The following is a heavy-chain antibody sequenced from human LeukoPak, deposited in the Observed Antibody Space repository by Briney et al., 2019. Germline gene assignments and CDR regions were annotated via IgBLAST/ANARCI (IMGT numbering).Heavy chain of an antibody. CDR1: GGSISSYH. J-gene: IGHJ4*02. Sequence: SETLSLTCTVSGGSISSYHWSWIRQPAGKGLEWIGRLYPSGSTYYNPSLKSRVTISVDTSKNQFSLRLSSVTATDTAEYFCARHQMRYSYGTLFDYWGQGTLVTVSS. V-gene: IGHV4-4*07. CDR2: LYPSGST. D-gene: IGHD5-18*01. CDR3: ARHQMRYSYGTLFDY.